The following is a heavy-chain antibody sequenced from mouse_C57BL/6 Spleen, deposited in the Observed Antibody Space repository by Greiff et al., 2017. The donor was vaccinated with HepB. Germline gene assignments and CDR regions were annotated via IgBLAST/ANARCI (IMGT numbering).Heavy chain of an antibody. D-gene: IGHD2-5*01. CDR1: GYSITSGYD. J-gene: IGHJ2*01. CDR3: ARWDYSNWYFDY. V-gene: IGHV3-1*01. Sequence: VQLQQSGPGMVKPSQSLSLTCTVTGYSITSGYDWHWIRHFPGNKLEWMGYISYSGSTNYNPSLKSRISITHDTSKNHFFLKLNSVTTEDTATYYCARWDYSNWYFDYWGQGTTLTVSS. CDR2: ISYSGST.